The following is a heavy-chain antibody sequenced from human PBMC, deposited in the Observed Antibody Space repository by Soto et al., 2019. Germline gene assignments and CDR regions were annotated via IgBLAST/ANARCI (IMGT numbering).Heavy chain of an antibody. D-gene: IGHD6-13*01. J-gene: IGHJ4*02. CDR1: GFSFSTYG. CDR3: ARVPASVGYHFDL. V-gene: IGHV3-33*01. CDR2: IWFDGSKK. Sequence: QVQLVESGGGVVQPGRSLKLSCAASGFSFSTYGFHWVRQAPGKGPEWVAVIWFDGSKKYYAASVEGRFTISRDNSKNTLCLQMNTLRDEDTAVYYCARVPASVGYHFDLCGQGTLVTVSS.